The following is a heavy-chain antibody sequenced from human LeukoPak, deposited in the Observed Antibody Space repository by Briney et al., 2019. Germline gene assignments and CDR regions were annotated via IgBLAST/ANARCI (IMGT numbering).Heavy chain of an antibody. D-gene: IGHD3-22*01. J-gene: IGHJ4*02. CDR1: GFTFDDYA. V-gene: IGHV3-9*01. Sequence: TGGSLRLSCAASGFTFDDYAMHWVRQAPGKGLEWVSGISWNSGSIGYADSVKGRFTISRDNAKNSLYLQMNSLRAEDTALYYCAKSFYDSSGYYLYYFDYWGQGTLVTVSS. CDR2: ISWNSGSI. CDR3: AKSFYDSSGYYLYYFDY.